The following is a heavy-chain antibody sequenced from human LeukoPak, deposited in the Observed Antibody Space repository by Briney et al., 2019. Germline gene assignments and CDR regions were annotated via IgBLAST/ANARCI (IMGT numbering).Heavy chain of an antibody. CDR2: IKQDGSEK. CDR1: GFTFSSYW. CDR3: ARDCSGSLLSLYCYYYMDV. D-gene: IGHD3-10*02. V-gene: IGHV3-7*01. Sequence: GGSLRLSCAASGFTFSSYWMSWVRQAPGKGLEWVANIKQDGSEKYYVDSVKGRFTISRDNAKNSLYLQMNSLRAEDTAVYYCARDCSGSLLSLYCYYYMDVWGKGTTVTISS. J-gene: IGHJ6*03.